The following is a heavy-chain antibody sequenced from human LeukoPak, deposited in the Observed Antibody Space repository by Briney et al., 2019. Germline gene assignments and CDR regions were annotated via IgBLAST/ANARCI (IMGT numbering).Heavy chain of an antibody. D-gene: IGHD3-22*01. Sequence: SQTLSLTCTVSGGSISSGGYYWSWIRQHPGKGLEWIGYIYYSGSTYYNPSLKSRFTISVDTSKNQFSLKLSSVTAADTAVYYCASYYYDSSGFFGMDVWGQGTTVTVSS. CDR2: IYYSGST. CDR1: GGSISSGGYY. CDR3: ASYYYDSSGFFGMDV. V-gene: IGHV4-31*03. J-gene: IGHJ6*02.